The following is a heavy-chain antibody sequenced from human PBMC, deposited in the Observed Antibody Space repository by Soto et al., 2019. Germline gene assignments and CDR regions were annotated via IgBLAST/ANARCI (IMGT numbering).Heavy chain of an antibody. CDR3: ATGFGNYWAFDY. V-gene: IGHV3-30*03. D-gene: IGHD4-4*01. CDR2: ISNDGSNK. J-gene: IGHJ4*02. CDR1: GFSFSTYG. Sequence: QVHLVESGGGVVQPGRSLRLSCAASGFSFSTYGMHWVRQAPGKGLERVAFISNDGSNKYYADSVKGRVTISRDNSNDTLYLQMTSLRAEDTAVYYCATGFGNYWAFDYWGQGTLVTVSS.